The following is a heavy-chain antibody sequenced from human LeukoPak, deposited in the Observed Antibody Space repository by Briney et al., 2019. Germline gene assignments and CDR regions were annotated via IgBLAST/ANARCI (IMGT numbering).Heavy chain of an antibody. CDR3: AKHSGSYQTAFDY. CDR1: GFTFSSYG. J-gene: IGHJ4*02. Sequence: QPGRSLRLSCAASGFTFSSYGMHWVRQAPGKGLEWVAVISYDGSNKYYADSVKGRFTIPRDNSKNTLYLQMNSLRAEDTAVYYCAKHSGSYQTAFDYWGQGTLVTVSS. CDR2: ISYDGSNK. D-gene: IGHD1-26*01. V-gene: IGHV3-30*18.